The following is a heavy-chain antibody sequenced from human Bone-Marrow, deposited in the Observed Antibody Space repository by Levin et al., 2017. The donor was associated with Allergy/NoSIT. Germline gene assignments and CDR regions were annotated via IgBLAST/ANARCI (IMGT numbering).Heavy chain of an antibody. J-gene: IGHJ4*02. D-gene: IGHD6-19*01. CDR1: GYTFTSYG. Sequence: GESLKISCKASGYTFTSYGISWVRQAPGQGLEWMGWISAYNGNTNYAQKLQGRVTMTTDTSTSTAYMELRSLRSDDTAVYYCASWAVAGNGLAADYWGQGTLVTVSS. CDR3: ASWAVAGNGLAADY. V-gene: IGHV1-18*01. CDR2: ISAYNGNT.